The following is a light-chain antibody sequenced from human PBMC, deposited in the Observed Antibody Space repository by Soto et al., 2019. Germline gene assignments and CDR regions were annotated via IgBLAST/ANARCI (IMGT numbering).Light chain of an antibody. V-gene: IGKV3-15*01. CDR1: QGVTTN. CDR3: QQYNNWPFS. J-gene: IGKJ1*01. Sequence: VITQSRATLSVSPGGRATPSFLAGQGVTTNFAWYQQKSGQSPRLLIYDVSTRATGVPARFSGTGSETDFTLTISGLQSEDSAVYFCQQYNNWPFSFGQGTKVDI. CDR2: DVS.